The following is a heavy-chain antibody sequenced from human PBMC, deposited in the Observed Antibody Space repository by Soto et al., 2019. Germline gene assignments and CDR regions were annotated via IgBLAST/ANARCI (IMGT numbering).Heavy chain of an antibody. V-gene: IGHV3-23*01. J-gene: IGHJ3*02. D-gene: IGHD6-19*01. CDR1: GFTFSSDA. CDR2: ISGSRGST. CDR3: AKGALGSSDWYLAFDI. Sequence: EVQLLESGGGLVQPGGSLRLSCAASGFTFSSDAMSWVRQAPGKGLEWVSAISGSRGSTYYADSVKGRFTISRDNSKNTLYLQMNSLRAEDTAVYYYAKGALGSSDWYLAFDIWGQGTMVTVSS.